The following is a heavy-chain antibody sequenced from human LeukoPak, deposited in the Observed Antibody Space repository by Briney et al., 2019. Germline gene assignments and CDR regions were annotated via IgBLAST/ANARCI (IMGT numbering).Heavy chain of an antibody. V-gene: IGHV3-7*01. CDR3: AREPFTYYYDSSGYSP. D-gene: IGHD3-22*01. Sequence: PGGSLRLSCAASGFTFSSYWMSWVRQAPGKGLERVANIKQDGSEKYYVDSVKGRFTISRDNAKNSLYLQMNSLRAEDTAVYYCAREPFTYYYDSSGYSPWGQGTLVTVSS. CDR2: IKQDGSEK. CDR1: GFTFSSYW. J-gene: IGHJ5*02.